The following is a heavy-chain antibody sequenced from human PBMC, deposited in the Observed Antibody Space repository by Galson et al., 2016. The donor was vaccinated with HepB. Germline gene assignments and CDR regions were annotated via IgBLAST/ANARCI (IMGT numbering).Heavy chain of an antibody. V-gene: IGHV1-24*01. CDR3: ATTPTLYDSGGYYLKF. Sequence: SVKVSCKVSGYTLTELSMHWVRQAPGKGLEWMGGFDPDDDETIYAQKFQGRVTMTEDTSTDTAYMELSSLRSEDTAIFYCATTPTLYDSGGYYLKFWGQGTLVAVSS. D-gene: IGHD3-22*01. J-gene: IGHJ4*02. CDR2: FDPDDDET. CDR1: GYTLTELS.